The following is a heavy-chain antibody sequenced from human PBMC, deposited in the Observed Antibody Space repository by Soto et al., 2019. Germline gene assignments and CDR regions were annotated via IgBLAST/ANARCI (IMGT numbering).Heavy chain of an antibody. D-gene: IGHD6-19*01. CDR2: IIPIFGTA. V-gene: IGHV1-69*13. J-gene: IGHJ4*02. CDR3: AISGSGSPTSPRRFDY. CDR1: GGTFSSYA. Sequence: SVKVSCKASGGTFSSYAISWVRQAPGQGLEWMGGIIPIFGTANYAQKFQGRVTITADESTSTAYMELSSLRSEDTAVYYCAISGSGSPTSPRRFDYCGQGTLVTVSS.